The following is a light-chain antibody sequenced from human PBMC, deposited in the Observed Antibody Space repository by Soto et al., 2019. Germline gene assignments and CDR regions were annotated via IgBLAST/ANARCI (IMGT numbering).Light chain of an antibody. V-gene: IGLV2-23*01. CDR3: CSFARSTTFYV. J-gene: IGLJ1*01. CDR2: EGD. Sequence: QSVLTQPASVSGSPGQSITISCSGTSSDVGSSNLDSWYQQHPGKAPKLIIFEGDRRPSGVSGRFSGSKSGNTASLTISGLQAEDEADYYCCSFARSTTFYVFGTGTKVTVL. CDR1: SSDVGSSNL.